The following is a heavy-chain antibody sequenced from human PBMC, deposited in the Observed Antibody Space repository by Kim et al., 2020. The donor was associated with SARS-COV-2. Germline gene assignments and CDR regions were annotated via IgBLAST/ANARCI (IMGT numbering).Heavy chain of an antibody. J-gene: IGHJ4*02. CDR3: AKVARYDYWAFDY. CDR1: GFTFSSYG. Sequence: GGSLRLSCAASGFTFSSYGMHWVRQAPGKGLEWVAVISYDGSNKYYADSVKGRFTISRDNSKNTVYLQMNSLRAEDTAVYYCAKVARYDYWAFDYWGQGTLVTVSS. CDR2: ISYDGSNK. V-gene: IGHV3-30*18. D-gene: IGHD4-17*01.